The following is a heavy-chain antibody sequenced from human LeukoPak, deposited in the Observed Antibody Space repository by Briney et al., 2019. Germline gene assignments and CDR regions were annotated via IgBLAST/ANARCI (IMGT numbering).Heavy chain of an antibody. CDR3: AINHDY. CDR2: IKQDGSEK. Sequence: GGSLRLSCTASGFTFSTYWMTWVRQAPGKGLEWVAHIKQDGSEKYYVDSVKGRFTISRDNTKNSVYLQMNSLRAEDTAVYYCAINHDYWGQGTLVTVSS. J-gene: IGHJ4*02. CDR1: GFTFSTYW. V-gene: IGHV3-7*01.